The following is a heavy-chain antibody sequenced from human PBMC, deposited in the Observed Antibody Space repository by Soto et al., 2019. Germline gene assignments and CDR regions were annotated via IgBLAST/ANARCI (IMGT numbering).Heavy chain of an antibody. CDR2: INHSGST. V-gene: IGHV4-34*01. CDR1: GGSFSGYY. J-gene: IGHJ6*02. Sequence: QVQLQQWGAGLLKPSETLSLTCAVYGGSFSGYYWSWIRQPPGKGLEWIGEINHSGSTNYNPALNSRVTISVGTAKNQFSLQLSSVTAADTVVYECERQTSYYGMDVWGQGTTVTVSS. CDR3: ERQTSYYGMDV.